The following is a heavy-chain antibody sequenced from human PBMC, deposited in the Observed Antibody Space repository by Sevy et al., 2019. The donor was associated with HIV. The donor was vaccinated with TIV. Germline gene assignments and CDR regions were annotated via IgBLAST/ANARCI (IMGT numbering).Heavy chain of an antibody. D-gene: IGHD6-19*01. CDR1: GFTFTSYG. CDR2: IPYNGGDK. Sequence: GGSLRLSCVASGFTFTSYGMHWVRQAPGKGLEWVAVIPYNGGDKYYADSVKGRFTISRDNSKKTLYLQMNSLRAADTAVYYCAKVFDSGWYPLYFGSWGQGTLVTVSS. J-gene: IGHJ4*02. CDR3: AKVFDSGWYPLYFGS. V-gene: IGHV3-30*18.